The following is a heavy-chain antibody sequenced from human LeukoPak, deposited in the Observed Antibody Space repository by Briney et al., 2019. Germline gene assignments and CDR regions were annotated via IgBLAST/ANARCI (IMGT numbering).Heavy chain of an antibody. V-gene: IGHV3-11*01. J-gene: IGHJ6*02. CDR2: ITDSGNTI. D-gene: IGHD3-9*01. CDR1: GFTFSDYN. CDR3: ARSIGLTGGGVDV. Sequence: GSLRLSCAASGFTFSDYNMNWVRQAPGKGLEWVSYITDSGNTIHYADSVKGRFTISRDNAKNSLYLQMNSLRAEDTAVYYCARSIGLTGGGVDVWGQGTTVTVSS.